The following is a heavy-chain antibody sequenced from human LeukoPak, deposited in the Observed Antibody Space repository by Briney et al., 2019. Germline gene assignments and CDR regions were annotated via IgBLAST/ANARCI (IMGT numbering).Heavy chain of an antibody. Sequence: SETLSLTCTVSGGSISSYYWSWIRQPAGKGLEWIGRIYTSGSTNYNPSLRSRVTMSVDTSKNQFSLKLSSVTAADTAVYYCARESLRYCSSTSCYAHAFDIWGQGTMVTVSS. CDR3: ARESLRYCSSTSCYAHAFDI. J-gene: IGHJ3*02. CDR1: GGSISSYY. V-gene: IGHV4-4*07. D-gene: IGHD2-2*01. CDR2: IYTSGST.